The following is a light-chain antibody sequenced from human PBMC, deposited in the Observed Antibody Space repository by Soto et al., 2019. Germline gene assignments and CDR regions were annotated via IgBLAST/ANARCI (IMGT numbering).Light chain of an antibody. CDR3: QQRSNWPGT. V-gene: IGKV3-11*01. CDR2: DAS. Sequence: PGERATLSCRASQSVSSYLAWYQQKPGQAPRLLIYDASNRATGIPARFSGSGSGTDFTLTISSLEPEDFAVYYCQQRSNWPGTFGQGTRLEIK. CDR1: QSVSSY. J-gene: IGKJ5*01.